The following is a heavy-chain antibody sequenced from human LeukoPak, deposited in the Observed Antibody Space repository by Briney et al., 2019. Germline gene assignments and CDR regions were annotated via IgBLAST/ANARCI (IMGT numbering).Heavy chain of an antibody. CDR2: ISSSSSTI. V-gene: IGHV3-48*04. CDR3: ARSITMIVGYGMDV. D-gene: IGHD3-22*01. J-gene: IGHJ6*02. Sequence: GGSLRLSCAASGFTFSSYSMNWVRQAPGKGLEWVSYISSSSSTIYYADSVKGRFTISRDNAKNSLYLQMNSLRAEDTAVYYCARSITMIVGYGMDVWGQGTTVTVSS. CDR1: GFTFSSYS.